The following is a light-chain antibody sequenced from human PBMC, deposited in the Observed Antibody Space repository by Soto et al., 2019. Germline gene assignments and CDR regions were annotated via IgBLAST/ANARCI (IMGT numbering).Light chain of an antibody. J-gene: IGKJ2*01. CDR3: QQLNDYPYT. Sequence: DIQLTQSPSLLSASVGDRVTITCRASQGIRTYLAWYQQKPGKAPKLLTYAASTFQGGVPSRFSGSGSGTEFSLTINSLQAEDFATYYCQQLNDYPYTFGQGTKLEIK. V-gene: IGKV1-9*01. CDR2: AAS. CDR1: QGIRTY.